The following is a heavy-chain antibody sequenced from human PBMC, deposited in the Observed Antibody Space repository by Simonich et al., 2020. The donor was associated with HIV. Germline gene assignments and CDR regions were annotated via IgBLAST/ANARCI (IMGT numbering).Heavy chain of an antibody. D-gene: IGHD3-10*01. CDR2: VNHSGST. V-gene: IGHV4-34*01. CDR1: GGPSSYY. CDR3: ARAGLTMVRGVPGAFDI. Sequence: QVQQQQWGAGLLKPSETLSLTCAVYGGPSSYYCSWVRQPPGKGLEWIGEVNHSGSTKYNPSPRSRVSISVGTSKNQFSLKLSSVTAADTAVYYCARAGLTMVRGVPGAFDIWGQGTMVTVSS. J-gene: IGHJ3*02.